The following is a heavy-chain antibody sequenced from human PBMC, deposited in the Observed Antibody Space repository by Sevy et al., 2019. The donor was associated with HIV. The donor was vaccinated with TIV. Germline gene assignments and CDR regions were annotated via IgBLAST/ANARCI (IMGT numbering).Heavy chain of an antibody. CDR2: ISSSGSTI. V-gene: IGHV3-11*01. J-gene: IGHJ6*02. CDR1: GFTFSDYY. CDR3: ARGGLGYCSGGSCYSINYYYYYGMDV. D-gene: IGHD2-15*01. Sequence: GSLRLSCAASGFTFSDYYMSWIRQAPGKGLEWVSYISSSGSTIYYADSVKGRFTISRDNAKNSLYLQMNSLRAEDTAVYYCARGGLGYCSGGSCYSINYYYYYGMDVWGQGTTVTVSS.